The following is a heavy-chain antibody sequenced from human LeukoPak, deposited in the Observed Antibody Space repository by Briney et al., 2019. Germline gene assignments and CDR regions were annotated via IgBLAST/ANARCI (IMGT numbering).Heavy chain of an antibody. V-gene: IGHV3-23*01. CDR1: GFTVRTYA. J-gene: IGHJ4*02. D-gene: IGHD1-26*01. CDR2: IDIGGGTT. Sequence: GSLRLSCAAAGFTVRTYAMSWVRQAPGMGLQLVSAIDIGGGTTYSADSVKGRFTISRDNSKNTLYPQLDSLRVEDTAVYFCAKDYRGSFTDWGQGTLVTVSS. CDR3: AKDYRGSFTD.